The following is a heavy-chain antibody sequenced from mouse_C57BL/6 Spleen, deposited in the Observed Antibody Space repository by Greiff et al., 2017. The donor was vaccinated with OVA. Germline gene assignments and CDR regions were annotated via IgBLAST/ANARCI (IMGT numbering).Heavy chain of an antibody. Sequence: EVHLVESGEGLVKPGGSLKLSCAASGFTFSSYAMSWVRQTPEKRLEWVAYISSGGEYIYYADTVKGRFTISRDNARNTLYLQMSSLKSEDTAMYYCTREGYYGSSHFDYWGQGTTLTVSS. V-gene: IGHV5-9-1*02. D-gene: IGHD1-1*01. CDR2: ISSGGEYI. CDR1: GFTFSSYA. J-gene: IGHJ2*01. CDR3: TREGYYGSSHFDY.